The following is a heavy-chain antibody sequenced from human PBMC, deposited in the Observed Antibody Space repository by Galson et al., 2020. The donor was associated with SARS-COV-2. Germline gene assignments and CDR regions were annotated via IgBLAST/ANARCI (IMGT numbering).Heavy chain of an antibody. Sequence: SETLSLTCTVSGGSVSDINYYWSWIRQTPGKGLEWIGTIYYSGTTYYTPSLKSRLTITIDTCKNQFFLNLTSVTAADTALYSCARHPNQRMAGRPGFFDYWGQGLLGTVSS. D-gene: IGHD6-6*01. CDR3: ARHPNQRMAGRPGFFDY. V-gene: IGHV4-39*01. CDR1: GGSVSDINYY. J-gene: IGHJ4*02. CDR2: IYYSGTT.